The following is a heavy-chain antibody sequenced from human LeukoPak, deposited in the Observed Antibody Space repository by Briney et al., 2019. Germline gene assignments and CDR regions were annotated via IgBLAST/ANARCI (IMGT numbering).Heavy chain of an antibody. J-gene: IGHJ4*02. D-gene: IGHD3-22*01. CDR3: TRVGYYYDSSGYYGSH. V-gene: IGHV3-49*03. CDR2: IRSKAYGGTT. Sequence: GGSLRVSCTASGFTFGDYAMSWFRQAPGNGLEWVGFIRSKAYGGTTEYAASVKGRFTISRDDSKSIAYLQMNSLKTEDTAVYYCTRVGYYYDSSGYYGSHWGQGTLVTVSS. CDR1: GFTFGDYA.